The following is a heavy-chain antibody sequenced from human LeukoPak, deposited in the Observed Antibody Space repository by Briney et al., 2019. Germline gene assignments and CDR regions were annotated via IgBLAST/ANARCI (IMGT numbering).Heavy chain of an antibody. V-gene: IGHV3-48*03. J-gene: IGHJ6*04. D-gene: IGHD3-10*02. CDR2: ISSSGSTI. CDR3: AELGITMIGGV. Sequence: GGSLRLSCAASGFTFSSYEMNRVRQAPGKGLEWVSYISSSGSTIYYADSVKGRFTISRDNAKNSLYLQMNSLRAEDTAVYYCAELGITMIGGVWGKGTTVTISS. CDR1: GFTFSSYE.